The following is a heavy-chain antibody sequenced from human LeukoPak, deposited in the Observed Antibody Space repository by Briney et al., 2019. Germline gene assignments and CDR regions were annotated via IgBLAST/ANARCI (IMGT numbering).Heavy chain of an antibody. CDR1: GFTFSSYS. Sequence: GGSLRLSCAASGFTFSSYSMNWVHQAPGKGLEWVSSISSSSSYIYYADSVKGRFTISRDNAKNSPYLQMNSLRAEDTAVYYCARAVRSGDYWGQGTLVTVSS. V-gene: IGHV3-21*01. CDR3: ARAVRSGDY. J-gene: IGHJ4*02. CDR2: ISSSSSYI. D-gene: IGHD1-1*01.